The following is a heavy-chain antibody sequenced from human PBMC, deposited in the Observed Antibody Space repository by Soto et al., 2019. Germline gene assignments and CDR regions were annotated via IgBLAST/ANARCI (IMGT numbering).Heavy chain of an antibody. J-gene: IGHJ4*02. CDR2: INPNSGGT. CDR1: GYTFTGYY. V-gene: IGHV1-2*02. Sequence: ASVKVSCKASGYTFTGYYMHWVRQAPGQGLEWMGWINPNSGGTNYAQKFQGRVTMTRDTSISTAYMELSRLRSDDTAVYYCARDPSSLGPFDYWGQGTLVTGSS. D-gene: IGHD2-2*01. CDR3: ARDPSSLGPFDY.